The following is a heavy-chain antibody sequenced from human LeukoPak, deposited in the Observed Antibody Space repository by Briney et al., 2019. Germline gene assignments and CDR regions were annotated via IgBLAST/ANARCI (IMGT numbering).Heavy chain of an antibody. J-gene: IGHJ4*02. V-gene: IGHV4-59*01. D-gene: IGHD3-10*01. Sequence: SETPSLTCTVSGGSISSYYWGWVRQPPEKGLEWIGYIYYSGSTNYNPSLKSRVTISVDTSKNQFSLQLTSVTAADTAVYFCTRGGSNFDYWGQGTLVTVSS. CDR3: TRGGSNFDY. CDR2: IYYSGST. CDR1: GGSISSYY.